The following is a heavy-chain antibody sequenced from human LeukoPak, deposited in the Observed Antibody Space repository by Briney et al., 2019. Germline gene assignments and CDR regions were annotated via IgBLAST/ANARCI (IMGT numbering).Heavy chain of an antibody. CDR1: GGSFSGYY. D-gene: IGHD2-2*01. J-gene: IGHJ6*02. CDR3: ARGLSDIVVVPAAMPYGMDV. Sequence: SETLSLTCAVYGGSFSGYYWSWIRQPPGKGLEWIWEINHSGSTNYNPSLKSRVTISVDTSKNQFSLKLSSVTAADTAVYYCARGLSDIVVVPAAMPYGMDVWGQGTTVTVSS. V-gene: IGHV4-34*01. CDR2: INHSGST.